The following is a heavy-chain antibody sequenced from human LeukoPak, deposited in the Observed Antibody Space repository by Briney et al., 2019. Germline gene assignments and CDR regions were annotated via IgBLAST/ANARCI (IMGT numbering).Heavy chain of an antibody. CDR1: GASISGWY. V-gene: IGHV4-59*01. CDR3: ARDLALSTAFDI. J-gene: IGHJ3*02. Sequence: SETLSLTCTVSGASISGWYWSWIRQPPGKGLEWIGYIYYSGSTNYNPSLKSRVTISVDTSKNQFSLKLSSVTAADTAVYYCARDLALSTAFDIWGQGTMVTVSS. D-gene: IGHD2-2*01. CDR2: IYYSGST.